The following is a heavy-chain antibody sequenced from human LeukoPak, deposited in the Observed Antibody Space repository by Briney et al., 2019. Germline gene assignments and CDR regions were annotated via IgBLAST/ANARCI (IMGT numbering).Heavy chain of an antibody. CDR2: VYYSGST. CDR3: ARIVPYNYYSSGYYGGGGNWFDP. D-gene: IGHD3-22*01. J-gene: IGHJ5*01. CDR1: GDSFSTYY. V-gene: IGHV4-59*01. Sequence: PSETLSLTCTVSGDSFSTYYWSWIRQPPGKGLEWIGYVYYSGSTTYNPSLESRVIISIDTSKNQFSLKLTSVTAADTAVCYCARIVPYNYYSSGYYGGGGNWFDPWGPGNLVTVSS.